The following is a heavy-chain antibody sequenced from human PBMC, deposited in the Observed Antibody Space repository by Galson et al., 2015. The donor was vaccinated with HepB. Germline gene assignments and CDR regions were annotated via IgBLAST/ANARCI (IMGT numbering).Heavy chain of an antibody. CDR1: GLTFRRSG. CDR2: IQHVGSPI. J-gene: IGHJ4*02. V-gene: IGHV3-30*02. D-gene: IGHD2-21*01. Sequence: SLRLSCAASGLTFRRSGMHWVRQAPGKGLEWLAVIQHVGSPIRYADSVKGRFTISRDNSKNTLHLQMNSLRAEDTALYYCARGADWNSCDYWGQGTLVTVSS. CDR3: ARGADWNSCDY.